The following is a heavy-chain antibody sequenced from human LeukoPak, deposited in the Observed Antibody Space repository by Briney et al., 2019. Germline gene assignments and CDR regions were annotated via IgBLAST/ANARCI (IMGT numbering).Heavy chain of an antibody. J-gene: IGHJ4*02. D-gene: IGHD6-19*01. CDR2: IYYSGST. CDR3: ARHGPYSSGWGE. CDR1: GGSITSSSYY. Sequence: SQTLSLTCTVSGGSITSSSYYWGWIRQPPGKGLEWIGSIYYSGSTYYNPSLKSRVTISVDTSKNQFSLKLSSVTAADTAVYYCARHGPYSSGWGEGGQGTLVTVSS. V-gene: IGHV4-39*01.